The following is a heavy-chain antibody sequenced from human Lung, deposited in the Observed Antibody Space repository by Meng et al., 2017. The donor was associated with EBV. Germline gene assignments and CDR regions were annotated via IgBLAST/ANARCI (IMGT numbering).Heavy chain of an antibody. D-gene: IGHD6-25*01. Sequence: HVQLGQAGSELKKPGASVRISCNASGYTFTTYGMNWVRQAPGQGLEWMGRINTNTGKPTYAQGLTGRFVFSLDTSVSTAYLQISSLKAEDTAVYYCARDSEAADYWGQGTLVTVSS. CDR3: ARDSEAADY. CDR2: INTNTGKP. J-gene: IGHJ4*02. CDR1: GYTFTTYG. V-gene: IGHV7-4-1*02.